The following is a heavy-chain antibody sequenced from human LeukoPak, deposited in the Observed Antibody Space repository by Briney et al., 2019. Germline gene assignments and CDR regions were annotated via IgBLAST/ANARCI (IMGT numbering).Heavy chain of an antibody. CDR1: GGTFSSYA. Sequence: SVKVSCKASGGTFSSYAISWVRQAPGQGLEWMGGIIPIFGTANYAQKFQGRVTITADESTSTAYMELSSLRSEDTAVYYCARDGGTGNDFWSGFNYYYYYMDVWGKGTTVTVSS. CDR2: IIPIFGTA. D-gene: IGHD3-3*01. CDR3: ARDGGTGNDFWSGFNYYYYYMDV. J-gene: IGHJ6*03. V-gene: IGHV1-69*13.